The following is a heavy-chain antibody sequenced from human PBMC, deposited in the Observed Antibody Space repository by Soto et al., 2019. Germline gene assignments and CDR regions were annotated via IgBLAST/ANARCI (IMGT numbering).Heavy chain of an antibody. CDR3: AKVGSRLARWLQNPLDS. Sequence: GGSLRLSCAASGFTFSSYAMSWVRQAPGKGLEWVSAISGSGGSTYYADSMKGRFTISRGNSKNTLYLQMNSLRAEDTAVYYCAKVGSRLARWLQNPLDSWGQGTLGTVSS. V-gene: IGHV3-23*01. CDR2: ISGSGGST. J-gene: IGHJ4*02. CDR1: GFTFSSYA. D-gene: IGHD5-12*01.